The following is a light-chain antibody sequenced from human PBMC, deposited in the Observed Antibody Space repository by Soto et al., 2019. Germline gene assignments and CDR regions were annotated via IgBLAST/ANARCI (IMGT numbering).Light chain of an antibody. CDR1: QSISSG. CDR3: QQYNSYPLT. Sequence: DIQMTQSPSTLSASVGDRVTITCRASQSISSGLAWYQQKPGKAPNLLIYKASSLESGVPSRFSGSGSGTEFTLTISSLQPDDFATYYCQQYNSYPLTFGQGTRLEIK. CDR2: KAS. V-gene: IGKV1-5*03. J-gene: IGKJ5*01.